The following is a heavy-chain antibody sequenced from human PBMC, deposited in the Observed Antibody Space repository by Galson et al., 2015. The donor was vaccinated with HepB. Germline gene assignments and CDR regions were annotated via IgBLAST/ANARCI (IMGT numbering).Heavy chain of an antibody. V-gene: IGHV3-23*01. J-gene: IGHJ4*02. Sequence: SLRLSCAASGFTFTNYDMTWVRQAPGKGLEWVSAISGSGGGAYYADSVKGRFTISRDNSKNTLYLHMNSLRAEDTAVYYCAKPTRTSAFPSGFDYWGQGTLVTVSS. CDR2: ISGSGGGA. CDR3: AKPTRTSAFPSGFDY. D-gene: IGHD1/OR15-1a*01. CDR1: GFTFTNYD.